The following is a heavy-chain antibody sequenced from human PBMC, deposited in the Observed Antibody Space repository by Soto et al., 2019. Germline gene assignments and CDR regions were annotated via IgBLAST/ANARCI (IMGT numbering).Heavy chain of an antibody. CDR2: IYSGGST. Sequence: EVQLVESGGGLVQPGGSLRLSCAASGFTVSSNYMSWVRQAPGKGLEWVSVIYSGGSTYYADSVKGRFTISRDNSKNTLYLQMNRLRAEDTAVYYCARDRIAVAGNPESFQHWGQGTLVTVSS. CDR3: ARDRIAVAGNPESFQH. CDR1: GFTVSSNY. V-gene: IGHV3-66*01. J-gene: IGHJ1*01. D-gene: IGHD6-19*01.